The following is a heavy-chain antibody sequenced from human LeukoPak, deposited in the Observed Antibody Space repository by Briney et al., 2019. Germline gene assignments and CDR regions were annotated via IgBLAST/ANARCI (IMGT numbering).Heavy chain of an antibody. Sequence: ASVKVSCKASGYTFTSYGISWVRQAPGQGLEWMGWISAYNGNTNYAQKLQGRVTMTTDTSTGTAYMELRSLRSEDTAVYYCARGYSSSWYPAYYYYMDVWGKGTTVTVSS. CDR2: ISAYNGNT. J-gene: IGHJ6*03. V-gene: IGHV1-18*01. CDR3: ARGYSSSWYPAYYYYMDV. D-gene: IGHD6-13*01. CDR1: GYTFTSYG.